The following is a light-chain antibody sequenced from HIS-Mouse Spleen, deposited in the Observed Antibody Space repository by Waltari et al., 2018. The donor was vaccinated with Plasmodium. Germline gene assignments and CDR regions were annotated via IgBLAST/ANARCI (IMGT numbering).Light chain of an antibody. CDR2: GAS. Sequence: DIVLTQSPGTLSLSPGERATLSCRASQSVSSSYLAWYQQKPGQAPRLLIYGASSRATGIPDRFSGSGSGTDFTHTISRLEPEDFAVYYCQQYGSSSWTFGQGTKVEIK. V-gene: IGKV3-20*01. CDR1: QSVSSSY. CDR3: QQYGSSSWT. J-gene: IGKJ1*01.